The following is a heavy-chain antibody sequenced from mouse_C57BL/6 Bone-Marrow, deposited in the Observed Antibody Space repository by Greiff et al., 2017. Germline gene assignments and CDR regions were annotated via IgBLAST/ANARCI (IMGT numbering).Heavy chain of an antibody. CDR1: GYTFTSYW. D-gene: IGHD2-12*01. CDR2: IDPSDSYT. Sequence: QVQLQQPGAELVRPGTSVKLSCKASGYTFTSYWMHWVKQRPGQGLEWIGVIDPSDSYTNYNQQFKGKATLTVDTSSSTAYMQLSSLTSEDSAVYYCARGYYSHPFAYWGQGTLVTVSA. J-gene: IGHJ3*01. CDR3: ARGYYSHPFAY. V-gene: IGHV1-59*01.